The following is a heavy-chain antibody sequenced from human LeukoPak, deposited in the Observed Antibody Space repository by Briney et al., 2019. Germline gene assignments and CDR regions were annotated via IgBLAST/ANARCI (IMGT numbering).Heavy chain of an antibody. CDR3: ASSYYDSSGYYPINDY. V-gene: IGHV3-74*01. J-gene: IGHJ4*02. Sequence: GGSLRLSCAPSGFTFSSYWMHWVRQAPGKGLVWVSRINSDGSSATYADSVKGRFTISRDNVKNSLYLQMNSLRAEDTALYYCASSYYDSSGYYPINDYWGQGTLVTVSS. D-gene: IGHD3-22*01. CDR1: GFTFSSYW. CDR2: INSDGSSA.